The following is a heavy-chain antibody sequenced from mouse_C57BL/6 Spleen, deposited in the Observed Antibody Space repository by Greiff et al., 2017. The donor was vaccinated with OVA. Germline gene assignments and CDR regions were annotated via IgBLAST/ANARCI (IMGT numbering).Heavy chain of an antibody. CDR1: GYTFTSYW. CDR3: ARGGNPSYWYYDV. Sequence: QVQLQQPGAELVMPGASVKLSCKASGYTFTSYWMHWVKQRPGQGLEWIGEIDPSDSYTNYNQKFKGKSTLTVDKSSSTAYMQLSSLTSEDSAVDYCARGGNPSYWYYDVWGTGTTGTVSS. D-gene: IGHD2-1*01. J-gene: IGHJ1*03. V-gene: IGHV1-69*01. CDR2: IDPSDSYT.